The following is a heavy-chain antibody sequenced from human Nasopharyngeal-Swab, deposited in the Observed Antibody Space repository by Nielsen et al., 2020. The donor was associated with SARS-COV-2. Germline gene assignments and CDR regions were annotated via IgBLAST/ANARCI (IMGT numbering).Heavy chain of an antibody. J-gene: IGHJ4*02. V-gene: IGHV2-5*02. Sequence: SGPTLVQPSPTLTLTCTFSGFSLSTSKVGVSWVRQLPGKALEWLALLYWDDDNRYNPSLKSRITITKDTSRNHVVLTMTNMDPVDTATYFCVHSTGWRLDYWGQGTLVTVSS. CDR1: GFSLSTSKVG. CDR3: VHSTGWRLDY. CDR2: LYWDDDN. D-gene: IGHD6-19*01.